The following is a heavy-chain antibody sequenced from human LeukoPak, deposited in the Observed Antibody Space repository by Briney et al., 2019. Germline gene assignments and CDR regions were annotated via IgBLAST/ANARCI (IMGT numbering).Heavy chain of an antibody. Sequence: SETLSLTCAVSGGSISSNDWWTWVRQAPGKGLEWIGEIYHYGTTNYNPSLKGRVTISVDKSKNQFSLKFNSVTAADTAVYYCARGPSLGAHLDYWGQGTLVSVSS. CDR3: ARGPSLGAHLDY. V-gene: IGHV4-4*02. J-gene: IGHJ4*02. CDR2: IYHYGTT. D-gene: IGHD1-26*01. CDR1: GGSISSNDW.